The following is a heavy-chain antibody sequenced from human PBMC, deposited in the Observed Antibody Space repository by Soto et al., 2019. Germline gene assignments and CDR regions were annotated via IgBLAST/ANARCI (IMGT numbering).Heavy chain of an antibody. V-gene: IGHV1-2*02. CDR3: AKDRQYGDYGYSFDY. Sequence: QLQLVQSGAEVKKPGASVTVSCQTSGYPFTAYYMHWLRQAPGQGLEWMGWISPNSGDTNYAQKFQGRVTMTRDTSISTAYMEMSSLMSDDTAIYYCAKDRQYGDYGYSFDYWGQGTLVTVFS. CDR1: GYPFTAYY. CDR2: ISPNSGDT. J-gene: IGHJ4*02. D-gene: IGHD4-17*01.